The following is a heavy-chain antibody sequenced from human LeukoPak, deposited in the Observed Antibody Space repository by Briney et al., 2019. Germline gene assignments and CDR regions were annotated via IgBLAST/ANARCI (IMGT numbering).Heavy chain of an antibody. CDR2: IYSSGST. CDR1: GDPISSYY. V-gene: IGHV4-4*07. J-gene: IGHJ4*02. D-gene: IGHD3-3*01. Sequence: SETLSLTCTVSGDPISSYYGSWIRQPTGKGLEWIGRIYSSGSTNYNPSLKRRVTMPVDKSKNQFFLELTPLTAADTAVYYCASWRGYYFDYWGQGTLVTVSS. CDR3: ASWRGYYFDY.